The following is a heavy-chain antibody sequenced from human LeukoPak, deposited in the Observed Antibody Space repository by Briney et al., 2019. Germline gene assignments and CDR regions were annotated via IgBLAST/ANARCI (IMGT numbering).Heavy chain of an antibody. V-gene: IGHV3-21*01. J-gene: IGHJ6*03. CDR1: GFTFSSYS. D-gene: IGHD5-24*01. Sequence: GGSLRLSCAASGFTFSSYSMNWVRQAPGKGLEWVSSISSSSSYIYYADSVKGRFTISRDSAKNSLYLQMNSLRAEDTAVYYCARSNYPGLSGLGYYMDVWGKGTTVTVSS. CDR3: ARSNYPGLSGLGYYMDV. CDR2: ISSSSSYI.